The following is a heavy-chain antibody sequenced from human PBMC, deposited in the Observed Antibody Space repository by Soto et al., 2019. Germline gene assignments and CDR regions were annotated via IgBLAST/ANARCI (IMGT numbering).Heavy chain of an antibody. Sequence: QVELVQSGAEVKKPGSSVKVSCKASGGNFITFAISWVRQAPGQGLEWMGEIIPISSTTKSAHKYQDRVTISTAGSSSTVHMELRSLKSEDTAIYFCAKKLGIDPFGSYGLDVWGQGTTVTVSS. D-gene: IGHD7-27*01. J-gene: IGHJ6*02. V-gene: IGHV1-69*01. CDR2: IIPISSTT. CDR3: AKKLGIDPFGSYGLDV. CDR1: GGNFITFA.